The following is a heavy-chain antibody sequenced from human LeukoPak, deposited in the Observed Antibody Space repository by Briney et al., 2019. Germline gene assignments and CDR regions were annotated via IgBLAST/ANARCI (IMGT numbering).Heavy chain of an antibody. D-gene: IGHD5-12*01. V-gene: IGHV4-34*01. Sequence: SETLSLTCAVYGGSFSGYYWSWISQPPGKGLEWIGEINHSGSTNYNPSLKSRVTISVDMSKNQFSLRLSSVTAADTAVYYCARVSGYDYKPFDYWGQGTLVTVSS. CDR1: GGSFSGYY. CDR3: ARVSGYDYKPFDY. CDR2: INHSGST. J-gene: IGHJ4*02.